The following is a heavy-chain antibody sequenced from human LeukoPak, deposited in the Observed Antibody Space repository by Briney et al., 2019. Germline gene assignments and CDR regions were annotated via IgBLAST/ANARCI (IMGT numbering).Heavy chain of an antibody. CDR3: ARDYNGSGEY. V-gene: IGHV3-53*01. Sequence: QSGGSLRLSCAASGFTVSSNYMSWVRQAPGKGLEWVSVIYSGGSTYYAVSVKGRFTISRDNSKNTLYLQMNSLRAEDTAVYYCARDYNGSGEYWGQGTLVTVSS. CDR1: GFTVSSNY. D-gene: IGHD6-19*01. J-gene: IGHJ4*02. CDR2: IYSGGST.